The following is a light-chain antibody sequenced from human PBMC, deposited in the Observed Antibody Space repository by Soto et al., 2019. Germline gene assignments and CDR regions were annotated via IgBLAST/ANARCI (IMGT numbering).Light chain of an antibody. V-gene: IGLV1-47*02. CDR3: AAWDDSLSGWV. CDR1: SANIGSNY. CDR2: GNN. Sequence: QSVLTQSPSASGTPGQGVTISCSGISANIGSNYVYWYQQLPGTAPKLLIYGNNGRPSGVPDRFSGSKSGTSASLAISGLRSDDEADYYCAAWDDSLSGWVFGGGTQLTVL. J-gene: IGLJ3*02.